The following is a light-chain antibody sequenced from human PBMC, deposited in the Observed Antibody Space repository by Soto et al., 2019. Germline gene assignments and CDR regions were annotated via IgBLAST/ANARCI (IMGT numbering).Light chain of an antibody. CDR1: SCDVGAYNY. CDR2: EVS. V-gene: IGLV2-14*01. Sequence: QSVLTQPASVSGSPGQTITISCTGTSCDVGAYNYVSWYQQHPGKAPKLMIYEVSNRPSGVSDRFSGSKSGNTASLTISGLQAADEADYYCSSKKTTASLVFGTGPKVTVL. CDR3: SSKKTTASLV. J-gene: IGLJ1*01.